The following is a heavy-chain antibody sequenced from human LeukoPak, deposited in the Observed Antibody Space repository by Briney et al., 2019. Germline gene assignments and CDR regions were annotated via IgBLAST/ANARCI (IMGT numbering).Heavy chain of an antibody. J-gene: IGHJ5*02. Sequence: PGGSLRLSCAASGFTFSRYWMSWVRQAPGKGLEWVANMKLDGSEEYYVDSVKGQFTISRDNAKNSLYLQMNSLRVDDTAVYYCTRWARYCSGGSCYSWFDPWGQGTLVTVSS. V-gene: IGHV3-7*01. CDR2: MKLDGSEE. CDR1: GFTFSRYW. CDR3: TRWARYCSGGSCYSWFDP. D-gene: IGHD2-15*01.